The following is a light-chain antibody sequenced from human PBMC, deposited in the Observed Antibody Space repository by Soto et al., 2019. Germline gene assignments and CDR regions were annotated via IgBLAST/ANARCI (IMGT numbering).Light chain of an antibody. V-gene: IGLV1-36*01. J-gene: IGLJ2*01. CDR3: ATRDDSLNGPV. CDR2: YDD. Sequence: QSVLTQSPSVSEAPRQRVTISCSGSNSNIGNNAVNWYQQLPGKAPKLLIYYDDLLPSGVSDRFSGSKSGTSASLAISGLQSEDEADYYCATRDDSLNGPVFGGGTKLTVL. CDR1: NSNIGNNA.